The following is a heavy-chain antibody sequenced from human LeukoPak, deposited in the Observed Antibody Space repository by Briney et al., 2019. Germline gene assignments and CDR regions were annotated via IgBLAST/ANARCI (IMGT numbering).Heavy chain of an antibody. D-gene: IGHD1-1*01. CDR3: ATNSGKRFDY. CDR2: INQVGSQT. J-gene: IGHJ4*02. Sequence: GGSLRLSCEASGFTFLNYAMSWVRQTPGEGLEYLANINQVGSQTYYMDSVKGRFTISRDNAKNSLYLQMNSLRAEDTAVYYCATNSGKRFDYWGQGTLVTVSS. V-gene: IGHV3-7*01. CDR1: GFTFLNYA.